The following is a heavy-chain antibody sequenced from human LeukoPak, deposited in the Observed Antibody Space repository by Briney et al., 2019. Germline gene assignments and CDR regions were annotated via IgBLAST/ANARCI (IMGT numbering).Heavy chain of an antibody. V-gene: IGHV3-15*01. CDR2: IKKKSDGATT. CDR1: GFTFSIAW. D-gene: IGHD3-3*01. Sequence: GSLRLSCAASGFTFSIAWMSWVRQAPGKGLEWLGQIKKKSDGATTAYAAPVKGRFTISRDDSKNTLFLQMNSLKTEDTALYYCTWSGLKIESRGQGTLVTVSS. CDR3: TWSGLKIES. J-gene: IGHJ4*02.